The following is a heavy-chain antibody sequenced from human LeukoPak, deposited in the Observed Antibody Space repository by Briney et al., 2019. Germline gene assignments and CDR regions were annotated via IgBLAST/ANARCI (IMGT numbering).Heavy chain of an antibody. V-gene: IGHV3-20*01. J-gene: IGHJ6*02. CDR3: ARHNATGYYYGMDV. CDR2: INWNGGST. CDR1: GFTFSSYV. D-gene: IGHD7-27*01. Sequence: GGSPRLSCAASGFTFSSYVMNWVRQAPGKGLEWVSGINWNGGSTGYADSVKGRFTISRDNAKNSLYLQMNSLRAEDTALYHCARHNATGYYYGMDVWGQGTTVTVSS.